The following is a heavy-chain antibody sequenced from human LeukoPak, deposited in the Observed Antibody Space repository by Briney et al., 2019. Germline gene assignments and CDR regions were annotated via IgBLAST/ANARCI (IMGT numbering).Heavy chain of an antibody. CDR1: GGSFSGYY. CDR3: ARVGSYLDRGGPKGLVTDY. D-gene: IGHD2-15*01. CDR2: INHSGST. Sequence: SGTLSLTCAVYGGSFSGYYWSWIRQPPGKALEWIGEINHSGSTNYNPSLKSRVTISVDTSKNQFSLKLSSVTAADTAVYYCARVGSYLDRGGPKGLVTDYWGQGTLVTVSS. V-gene: IGHV4-34*01. J-gene: IGHJ4*02.